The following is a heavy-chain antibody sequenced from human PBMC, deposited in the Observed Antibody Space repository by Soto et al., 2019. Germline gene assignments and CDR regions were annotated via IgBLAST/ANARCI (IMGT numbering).Heavy chain of an antibody. V-gene: IGHV3-33*01. CDR3: AARKYCPSTTCFDF. CDR2: IWYDGSNK. Sequence: PGGSLRLSCAASGFTFSSYGMHWVRQAPGKGLEWVAVIWYDGSNKYYADSVKGRFTVSRDNSKNTLFLQMTSLRAEDTAVYYCAARKYCPSTTCFDFWGQGTLVTVSS. CDR1: GFTFSSYG. J-gene: IGHJ4*02. D-gene: IGHD2-2*01.